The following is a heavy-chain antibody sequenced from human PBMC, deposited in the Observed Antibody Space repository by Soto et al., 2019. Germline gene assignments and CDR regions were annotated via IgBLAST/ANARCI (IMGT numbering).Heavy chain of an antibody. D-gene: IGHD3-3*01. Sequence: SETLSLTXTVSGGSISNYYWSWILQPPGKGLEWIGYIHYSGSTKYNPSLKSRVTISADTSKNQFSLKLSSVTAADAAVYYCARGHYDFWSGYFATIDYWGQGTLVTVSS. CDR3: ARGHYDFWSGYFATIDY. CDR1: GGSISNYY. V-gene: IGHV4-59*08. CDR2: IHYSGST. J-gene: IGHJ4*02.